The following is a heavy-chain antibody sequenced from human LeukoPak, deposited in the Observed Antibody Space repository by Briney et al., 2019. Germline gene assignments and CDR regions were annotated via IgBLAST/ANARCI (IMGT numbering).Heavy chain of an antibody. D-gene: IGHD6-13*01. J-gene: IGHJ3*02. Sequence: PGGSLRLSCAASGFTFSSYGMHWVRQAPGKGLEWVAFKRYDGSNKYYADSVKGRFTISRDNSKNTLYLQMNSLRAEDTAVYYCAKDHLHSSSWYVDAFDIWGQGTMVTVSS. CDR1: GFTFSSYG. CDR3: AKDHLHSSSWYVDAFDI. CDR2: KRYDGSNK. V-gene: IGHV3-30*02.